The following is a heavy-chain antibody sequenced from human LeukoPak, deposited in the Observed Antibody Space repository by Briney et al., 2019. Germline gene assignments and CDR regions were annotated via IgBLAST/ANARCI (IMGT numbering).Heavy chain of an antibody. CDR3: VRDLYDSSGISFDH. D-gene: IGHD3-22*01. V-gene: IGHV3-74*01. J-gene: IGHJ4*02. CDR2: INSDGSRT. CDR1: GFTFSIYW. Sequence: PGRSLRLSCAASGFTFSIYWMHWVRQAPGKGLVWVSRINSDGSRTTYADSVTGRFTISRDNAKNTLFLQMNSLRAEDTAVYYCVRDLYDSSGISFDHWGQGTLVTVSS.